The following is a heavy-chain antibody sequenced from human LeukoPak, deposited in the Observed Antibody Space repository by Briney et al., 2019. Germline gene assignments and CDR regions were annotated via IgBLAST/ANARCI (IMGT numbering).Heavy chain of an antibody. CDR2: INPSGGST. CDR3: ARDRITIFGVPYWFDP. V-gene: IGHV1-46*01. J-gene: IGHJ5*02. Sequence: ASVTVSCKASGYTFTSYYMHWVRQAPGQGLEWMGIINPSGGSTSYAQKFQGRVTMTRDTSTSTVYMELSSLRSEDTAVYYCARDRITIFGVPYWFDPWGQGTLVTVSS. CDR1: GYTFTSYY. D-gene: IGHD3-3*01.